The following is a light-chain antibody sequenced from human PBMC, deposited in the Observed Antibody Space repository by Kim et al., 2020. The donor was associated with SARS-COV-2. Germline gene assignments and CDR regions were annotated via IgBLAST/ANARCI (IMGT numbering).Light chain of an antibody. Sequence: ALGHTVRSTCQGDSLRSYYASWYQQKPGQAPVLVIYGKNNRPSGIPDRFSGSSSGNTASLTITGAQAEDEADYYCNSRDSSGNHLVFGGGTQLTVL. CDR1: SLRSYY. V-gene: IGLV3-19*01. CDR2: GKN. CDR3: NSRDSSGNHLV. J-gene: IGLJ2*01.